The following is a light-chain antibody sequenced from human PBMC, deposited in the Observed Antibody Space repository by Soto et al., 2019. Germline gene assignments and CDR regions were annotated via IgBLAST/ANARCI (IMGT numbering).Light chain of an antibody. J-gene: IGLJ2*01. CDR2: EVS. Sequence: QSALTQPPSASGSPGRSVTISCTGTSSDVGGYNYVSWYQQHPGKAPKLMIYEVSKRPSGVPARFSGSKSGNTASLTVSGLQADDEADYYCSSYSGSNNLVFGGGTKLTVL. CDR1: SSDVGGYNY. CDR3: SSYSGSNNLV. V-gene: IGLV2-8*01.